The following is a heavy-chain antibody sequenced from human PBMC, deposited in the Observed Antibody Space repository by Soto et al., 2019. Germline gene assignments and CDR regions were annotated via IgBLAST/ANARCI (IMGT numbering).Heavy chain of an antibody. V-gene: IGHV3-11*03. CDR3: ARRIAARRKWFDP. Sequence: GGSLRLSCAASGFTFSDYDISWIRQAPGKGLEWVSYISSSSIYTNYADSVKGRFTIYRDNAKNSLYLQMNSLRAEDTAVYYCARRIAARRKWFDPWGQGTLVPVSS. CDR2: ISSSSIYT. CDR1: GFTFSDYD. J-gene: IGHJ5*02. D-gene: IGHD6-6*01.